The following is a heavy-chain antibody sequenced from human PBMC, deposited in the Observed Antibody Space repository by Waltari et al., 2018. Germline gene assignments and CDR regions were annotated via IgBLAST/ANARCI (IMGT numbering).Heavy chain of an antibody. J-gene: IGHJ4*02. Sequence: QVQLQESGPGLVKPSETLSLTCAVSGFPISSGYYWGWLRPPPGRGLEWIGSTYQSGSTYYNPSLKSRATISVDTSKNQFSLKLSSVTAADTAVYYCAREGRSIAPAGTRRKDFTFGYWGQGTLVTVSS. CDR3: AREGRSIAPAGTRRKDFTFGY. D-gene: IGHD6-13*01. V-gene: IGHV4-38-2*02. CDR1: GFPISSGYY. CDR2: TYQSGST.